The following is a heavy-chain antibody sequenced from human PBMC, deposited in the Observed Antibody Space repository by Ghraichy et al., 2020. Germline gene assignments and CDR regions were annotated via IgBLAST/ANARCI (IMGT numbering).Heavy chain of an antibody. D-gene: IGHD5-24*01. CDR1: GFTFNSYA. J-gene: IGHJ4*02. CDR3: ARDIAPDDGYNCPDY. CDR2: ISYDGSNK. V-gene: IGHV3-30*04. Sequence: GGSLRLSCAASGFTFNSYAMHWVRQAPGKGLEWVAVISYDGSNKYYPDSVKGRFTISRDNSKNTLYLQMNSLRAEDTAVYYCARDIAPDDGYNCPDYWGQGTLVTVSS.